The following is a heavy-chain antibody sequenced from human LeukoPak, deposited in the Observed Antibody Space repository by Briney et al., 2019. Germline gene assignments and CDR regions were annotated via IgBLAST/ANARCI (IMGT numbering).Heavy chain of an antibody. D-gene: IGHD2-2*01. CDR2: IIPIFGTA. J-gene: IGHJ5*02. CDR3: ARDTPHRYCSSTSCYRGWLDP. V-gene: IGHV1-69*13. Sequence: GASVKVSCKASGGTFSSYAISWVRQAPGQGLEWMGGIIPIFGTANYAQKFQGRVTSTADESTRTAYMELSSLRSEDTAVYYCARDTPHRYCSSTSCYRGWLDPWGQGTLVTVSS. CDR1: GGTFSSYA.